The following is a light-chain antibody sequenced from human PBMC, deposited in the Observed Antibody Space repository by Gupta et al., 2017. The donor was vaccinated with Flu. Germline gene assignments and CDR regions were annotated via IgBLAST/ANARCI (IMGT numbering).Light chain of an antibody. CDR3: MQALQTPPT. CDR2: WAS. J-gene: IGKJ1*01. V-gene: IGKV2-28*01. Sequence: VMSQSRLALSVTPGEAASISCRSSQSLLHINGYNYLDWYLQKPGQPPQLLIYWASNRASGVPDRFSGSGSGTTFTLKISRVEADDVGIYYCMQALQTPPTFGQGTKVEMK. CDR1: QSLLHINGYNY.